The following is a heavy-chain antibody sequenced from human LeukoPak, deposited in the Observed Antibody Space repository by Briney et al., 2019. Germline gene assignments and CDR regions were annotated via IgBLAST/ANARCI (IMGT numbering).Heavy chain of an antibody. D-gene: IGHD4-17*01. CDR1: GYIFTSYG. CDR2: ISTYNGNT. V-gene: IGHV1-18*01. Sequence: ASVKVSCKASGYIFTSYGISWVRQAPGQGLEWMGWISTYNGNTNYAQDFQDRVTMTTDTSTTTAYMELRSRRSDDTAVYYCARDLTTVTPIDYWGQGTLITVSS. CDR3: ARDLTTVTPIDY. J-gene: IGHJ4*02.